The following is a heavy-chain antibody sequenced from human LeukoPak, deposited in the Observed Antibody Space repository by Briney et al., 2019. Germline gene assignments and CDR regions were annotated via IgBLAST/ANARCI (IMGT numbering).Heavy chain of an antibody. V-gene: IGHV3-74*01. CDR1: GFTFSTFW. CDR3: ARGPSSTNFYVGDH. D-gene: IGHD2/OR15-2a*01. CDR2: INSGGSST. Sequence: TGGSLRLSCATSGFTFSTFWMHWVRQAPGKGLVWVSRINSGGSSTSYADSVKGRFTISGDNAKNTLYLQMNSLRAEDAAVYYCARGPSSTNFYVGDHWGQGTLVTVSS. J-gene: IGHJ5*02.